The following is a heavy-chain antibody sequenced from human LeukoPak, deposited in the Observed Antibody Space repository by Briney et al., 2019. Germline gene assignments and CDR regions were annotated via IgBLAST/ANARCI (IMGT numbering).Heavy chain of an antibody. J-gene: IGHJ5*02. Sequence: PSETLSLTCTVSGGSIAGSSYHWVWIRQPPGNGLEWIGTIYYSGSTYYNPSLKSRVTISVDTSKNQFSLRLSSVTAADTAVYYCAREVDAAAAYNWFDPWGQGTLVTVSS. CDR3: AREVDAAAAYNWFDP. D-gene: IGHD2-2*01. CDR1: GGSIAGSSYH. CDR2: IYYSGST. V-gene: IGHV4-39*07.